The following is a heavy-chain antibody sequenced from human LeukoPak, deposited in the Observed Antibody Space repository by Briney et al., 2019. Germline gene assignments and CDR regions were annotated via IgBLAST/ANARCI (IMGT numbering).Heavy chain of an antibody. CDR1: GYTFTGYY. CDR3: ARGTQLWPKANDY. Sequence: AASVKVSCKASGYTFTGYYTHWVRQAPGQGLEWMGWINPNSGGTNSAQKFQGRVTMTRDTSISTAYMELSRLRSDDTAVYYCARGTQLWPKANDYWGQGTLVTVSS. D-gene: IGHD5-18*01. J-gene: IGHJ4*02. CDR2: INPNSGGT. V-gene: IGHV1-2*02.